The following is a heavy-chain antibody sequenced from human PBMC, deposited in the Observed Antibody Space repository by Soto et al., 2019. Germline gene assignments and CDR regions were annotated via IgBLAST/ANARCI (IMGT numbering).Heavy chain of an antibody. CDR3: ARGISWNYRVSEFIGWFDP. J-gene: IGHJ5*02. CDR2: IYYSGST. Sequence: PSETLSLTCTVSGGSISSGGYYWSWIRQHPGKGLEWIGYIYYSGSTYYNPSLKSRVTISVDTSKNQFSLKLSSVTAADTAVYYCARGISWNYRVSEFIGWFDPWGQGTLVTVSS. D-gene: IGHD1-7*01. CDR1: GGSISSGGYY. V-gene: IGHV4-31*03.